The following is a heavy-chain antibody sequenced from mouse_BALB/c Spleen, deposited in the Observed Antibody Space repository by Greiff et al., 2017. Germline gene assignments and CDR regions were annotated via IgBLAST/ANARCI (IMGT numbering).Heavy chain of an antibody. CDR2: IWSGGST. V-gene: IGHV2-2*02. CDR1: GFSLTSYG. J-gene: IGHJ3*01. CDR3: ARNFYYGNGGFAY. Sequence: QVQLQQSGPGLVQPSQSLSITCTVPGFSLTSYGVHWVRQSPGKGLEWLGVIWSGGSTDYNAAFISRLSISKDNSKSQVFFKMNSLQANDTAIYYCARNFYYGNGGFAYWGQGTLVTVSA. D-gene: IGHD2-1*01.